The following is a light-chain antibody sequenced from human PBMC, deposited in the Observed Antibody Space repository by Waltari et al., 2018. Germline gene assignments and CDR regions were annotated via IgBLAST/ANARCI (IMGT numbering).Light chain of an antibody. CDR2: ANS. V-gene: IGLV3-21*02. CDR1: NIDSYS. Sequence: VLTQPPSLSVAPGQTAKITCGRNNIDSYSVHWYRQKPGPAPVVDLYANSDRPSGIPGRVSGSNSGKTATLTISRVEAGDEADYYCQVWDSNIDHGVFGGGTKLTVL. CDR3: QVWDSNIDHGV. J-gene: IGLJ3*02.